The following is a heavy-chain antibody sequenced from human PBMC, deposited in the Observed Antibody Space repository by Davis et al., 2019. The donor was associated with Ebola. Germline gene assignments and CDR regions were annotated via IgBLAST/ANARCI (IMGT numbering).Heavy chain of an antibody. J-gene: IGHJ4*02. CDR3: ARGTPYYYDSSGYYQDYFDY. Sequence: PGGSLRLSCTVSGGSISSSSYYWGWIRQPPGKGLEWIGYIYYSGSTNYNPSLKSRVTISVDTSKNQFSLKLSSVTAADTAVYYCARGTPYYYDSSGYYQDYFDYWGQGTLVTVSS. V-gene: IGHV4-61*05. CDR2: IYYSGST. CDR1: GGSISSSSYY. D-gene: IGHD3-22*01.